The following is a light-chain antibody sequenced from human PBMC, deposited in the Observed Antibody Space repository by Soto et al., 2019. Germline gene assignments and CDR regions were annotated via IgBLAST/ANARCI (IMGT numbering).Light chain of an antibody. CDR2: KAS. J-gene: IGKJ2*01. CDR3: QQYNSYLYT. Sequence: DIQMTQSPSTLSASVGDRVTITCRASQSISSWLAWYQQKPGKAPKLLIYKASSLESGVTSRFSGSGSGTEFTLTISSLQPDDFATYYCQQYNSYLYTFGQGTKLDIK. V-gene: IGKV1-5*03. CDR1: QSISSW.